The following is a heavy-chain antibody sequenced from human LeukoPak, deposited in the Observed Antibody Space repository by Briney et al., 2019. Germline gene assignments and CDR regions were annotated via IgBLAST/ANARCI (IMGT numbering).Heavy chain of an antibody. Sequence: SVKVSCKASGGTFSSYAISWVRQAPGQGLEWMGGIIPIFGTANYAQKFQGRVTITADESTSTAYMELSSLRSEDTAVYYCAREGVQLWLRSFHDAFDIWGQGTMVTVSS. CDR3: AREGVQLWLRSFHDAFDI. V-gene: IGHV1-69*01. D-gene: IGHD5-18*01. CDR2: IIPIFGTA. CDR1: GGTFSSYA. J-gene: IGHJ3*02.